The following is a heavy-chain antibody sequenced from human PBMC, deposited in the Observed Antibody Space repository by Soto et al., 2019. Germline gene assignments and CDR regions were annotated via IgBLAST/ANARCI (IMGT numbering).Heavy chain of an antibody. CDR1: GGSFSGYD. Sequence: PSETLSVTCAVYGGSFSGYDWSWIRQPPGKGLEWIGEINHSGSTNYNPSLKSRVTISVDTSKNQFSLKLSSVTAADTAVYYCARRNHDSSGYYIDFDYWGQGTLVTVSS. J-gene: IGHJ4*02. CDR3: ARRNHDSSGYYIDFDY. V-gene: IGHV4-34*01. D-gene: IGHD3-22*01. CDR2: INHSGST.